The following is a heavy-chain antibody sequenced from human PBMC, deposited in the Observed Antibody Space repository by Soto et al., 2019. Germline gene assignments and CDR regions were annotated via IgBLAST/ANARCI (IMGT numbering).Heavy chain of an antibody. CDR1: GGSISSYY. CDR2: IYYSGST. V-gene: IGHV4-59*01. J-gene: IGHJ3*02. CDR3: ARPYSIHRTDAFDI. D-gene: IGHD4-4*01. Sequence: PSETLSLTCTVSGGSISSYYWSWIRQPPGKGLEWIGYIYYSGSTNYNPSLKSRVTISVDTSKNQFSLKLSSVTAADTAVYYCARPYSIHRTDAFDIWGQGTMVTVSS.